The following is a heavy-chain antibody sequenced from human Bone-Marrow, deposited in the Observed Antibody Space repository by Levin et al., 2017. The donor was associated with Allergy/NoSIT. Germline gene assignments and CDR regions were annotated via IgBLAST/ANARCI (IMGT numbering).Heavy chain of an antibody. CDR3: ARGSWGESCSGGFDY. D-gene: IGHD2-15*01. J-gene: IGHJ4*02. CDR1: GGSFSGYY. CDR2: INHSGST. Sequence: SQTLSLTCAVYGGSFSGYYWSWIRQPPGKGLEWIGEINHSGSTNYNPSLKSRVTISVDTSKNQFSLKLSSVTAADTAVYYCARGSWGESCSGGFDYWGQGTLVTVSS. V-gene: IGHV4-34*01.